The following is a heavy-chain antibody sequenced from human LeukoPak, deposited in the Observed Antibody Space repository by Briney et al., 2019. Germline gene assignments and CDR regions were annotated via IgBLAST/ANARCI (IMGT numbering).Heavy chain of an antibody. V-gene: IGHV4-39*01. CDR3: AARKYSSSSSQSIDY. Sequence: SETLSLTCTVSGGSISSSSYYWGWIRQPPGKGLEWIGSIYYSGSTYYNPSLKSRVTISVDTSKNQFSLKLSSVTAADTAVYCCAARKYSSSSSQSIDYWGQGTLVTVSS. CDR1: GGSISSSSYY. J-gene: IGHJ4*02. D-gene: IGHD6-6*01. CDR2: IYYSGST.